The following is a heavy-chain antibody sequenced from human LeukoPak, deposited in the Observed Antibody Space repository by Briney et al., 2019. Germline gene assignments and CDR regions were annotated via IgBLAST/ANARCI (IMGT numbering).Heavy chain of an antibody. CDR3: AKDLGVVGAKVDF. Sequence: GGSLRLSCAASEFTFSNYAMSWVRQAPGKGLEWVSSISGSGGGTFYTDSVKGRFTISRDNSRNTLYLQMNSLKAEDTAIYYCAKDLGVVGAKVDFWGQGTLVTVSS. D-gene: IGHD1-26*01. J-gene: IGHJ4*02. CDR1: EFTFSNYA. V-gene: IGHV3-23*01. CDR2: ISGSGGGT.